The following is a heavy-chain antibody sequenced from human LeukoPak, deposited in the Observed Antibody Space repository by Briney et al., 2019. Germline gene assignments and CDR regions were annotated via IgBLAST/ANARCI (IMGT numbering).Heavy chain of an antibody. CDR3: ARGVVPAAPAIGFDP. CDR1: GYTFTSYD. D-gene: IGHD2-2*01. V-gene: IGHV1-8*01. Sequence: ASVKVSCKASGYTFTSYDINWVRQATGQGLEWMGWMNPNSGNTGYAQKFQGRVTMTRNTSISTAYMELSSLRSEDTAVYYCARGVVPAAPAIGFDPWGREPWSPSPQ. CDR2: MNPNSGNT. J-gene: IGHJ5*02.